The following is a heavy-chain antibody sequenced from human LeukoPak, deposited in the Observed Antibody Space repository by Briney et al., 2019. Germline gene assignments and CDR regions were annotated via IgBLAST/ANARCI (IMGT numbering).Heavy chain of an antibody. Sequence: GGSLRLSCAASGFTFSSYAMSWVRQAPGKGLEWVSAISGSGGSTYYADSVKGRLTISRDNSKNTLYLQMNSLRAEDTAVYYCAKDRCSGGSCYPGGGDYWGQGTLVTVSS. J-gene: IGHJ4*02. V-gene: IGHV3-23*01. CDR1: GFTFSSYA. CDR3: AKDRCSGGSCYPGGGDY. CDR2: ISGSGGST. D-gene: IGHD2-15*01.